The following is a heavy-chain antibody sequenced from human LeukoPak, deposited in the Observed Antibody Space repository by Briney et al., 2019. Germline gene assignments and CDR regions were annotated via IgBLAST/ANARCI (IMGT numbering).Heavy chain of an antibody. CDR1: GGSISSYY. Sequence: SGTLSLTCTVSGGSISSYYWSWLRQPPGKGLEWIGEINHIGSTNYNPSYKSRVTISVDTSKNQFSLKLSSVTAADTAVYYCARETFLRRFDYWGQGTLVTVSS. CDR2: INHIGST. J-gene: IGHJ4*02. D-gene: IGHD2/OR15-2a*01. V-gene: IGHV4-34*01. CDR3: ARETFLRRFDY.